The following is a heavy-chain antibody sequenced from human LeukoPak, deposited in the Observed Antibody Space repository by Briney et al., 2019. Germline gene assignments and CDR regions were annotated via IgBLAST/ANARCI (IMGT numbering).Heavy chain of an antibody. Sequence: NPSETLSLTCTVSGGSISSSSYYWGWIRQPPGKGLEWIGNIYYSGSPYYNPSLKSRVTISMDTSKNQFSLNLTSVTAADTAVYYCARGAFDLWGRGTLVTVSS. CDR1: GGSISSSSYY. CDR3: ARGAFDL. V-gene: IGHV4-39*07. J-gene: IGHJ2*01. CDR2: IYYSGSP.